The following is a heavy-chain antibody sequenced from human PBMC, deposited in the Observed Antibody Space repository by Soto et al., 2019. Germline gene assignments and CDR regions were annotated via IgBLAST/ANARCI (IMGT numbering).Heavy chain of an antibody. Sequence: SETLSLTCAVSGGSIGSSNWWSWVRQPPGKGLEWIGEIYHSGSTNYNPSLKSRVTISVDKSKNQFSLKLSSVTAADTAVYYCARSTGSGFWSGIASYYYYYGMDVWGQGTTVTVSS. D-gene: IGHD3-3*01. CDR3: ARSTGSGFWSGIASYYYYYGMDV. CDR2: IYHSGST. V-gene: IGHV4-4*02. CDR1: GGSIGSSNW. J-gene: IGHJ6*02.